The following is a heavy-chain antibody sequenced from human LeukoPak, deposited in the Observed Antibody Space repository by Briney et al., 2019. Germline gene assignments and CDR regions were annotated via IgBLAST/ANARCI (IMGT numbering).Heavy chain of an antibody. CDR2: LYSGGTT. Sequence: TGGSLRLSCAASGFTVSTNYMNWVRQAPGKGLEWVSVLYSGGTTYYADSVKGRFTISRDSSKNTLYLQMNSLRAEDTAVYYCARGSGDVIDYWGQGTLVTVS. CDR1: GFTVSTNY. J-gene: IGHJ4*02. V-gene: IGHV3-53*01. D-gene: IGHD4-17*01. CDR3: ARGSGDVIDY.